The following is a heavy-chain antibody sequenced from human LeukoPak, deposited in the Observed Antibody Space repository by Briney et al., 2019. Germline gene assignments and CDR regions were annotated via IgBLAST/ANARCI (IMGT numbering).Heavy chain of an antibody. V-gene: IGHV1-18*01. CDR2: ISAYNGNT. CDR1: GYTFTSYG. D-gene: IGHD6-6*01. Sequence: ASVKVSCKASGYTFTSYGISWVRQAPGQGLEWMGWISAYNGNTNYAQKLQGRVTMTTDTSTSTAYMELRSLRSDDTAVYYCARDRPFVWSSSVGFDYWGQGTLVTVSS. CDR3: ARDRPFVWSSSVGFDY. J-gene: IGHJ4*02.